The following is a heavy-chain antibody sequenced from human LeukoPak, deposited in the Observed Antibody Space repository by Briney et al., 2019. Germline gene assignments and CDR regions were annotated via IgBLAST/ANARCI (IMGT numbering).Heavy chain of an antibody. CDR3: ATQPSRYCSSTSCYDFDY. CDR1: GFTFSSYS. CDR2: ISSSSSYI. V-gene: IGHV3-21*01. Sequence: GGSLRVSCAASGFTFSSYSMNWVRHAPGKGLEWVSSISSSSSYIYYADSVKGRFTISRDNAKNSLYLQMNSLRAEDTAVYYCATQPSRYCSSTSCYDFDYWGQGTLVTVSS. J-gene: IGHJ4*02. D-gene: IGHD2-2*01.